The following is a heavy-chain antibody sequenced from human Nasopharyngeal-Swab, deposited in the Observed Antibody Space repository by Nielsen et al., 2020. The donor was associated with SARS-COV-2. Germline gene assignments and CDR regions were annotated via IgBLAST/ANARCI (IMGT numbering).Heavy chain of an antibody. CDR3: AREDASPTAFFDS. J-gene: IGHJ4*02. D-gene: IGHD6-6*01. Sequence: WIRQSPGKGLEWMGYIYYGGNTNYNPSLKSRLTISVDTSKNQFSLRLISVTAADTAVYYCAREDASPTAFFDSWGQGMLVTVSS. V-gene: IGHV4-59*01. CDR2: IYYGGNT.